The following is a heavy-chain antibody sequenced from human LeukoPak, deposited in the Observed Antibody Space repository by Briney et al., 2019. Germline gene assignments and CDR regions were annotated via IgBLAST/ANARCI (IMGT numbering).Heavy chain of an antibody. V-gene: IGHV4-34*01. D-gene: IGHD3-22*01. CDR3: ARVPARAYYDTSGYPQAALDY. CDR1: GGSFSGYY. Sequence: PSETLSLTCAVYGGSFSGYYWSWIRQPPGKGLEWIGEINHSGSTNYNPSLKSRVTISVDTSKNQFSLKLSSVTAADTAVYYCARVPARAYYDTSGYPQAALDYWGQGTLVTVSS. J-gene: IGHJ4*02. CDR2: INHSGST.